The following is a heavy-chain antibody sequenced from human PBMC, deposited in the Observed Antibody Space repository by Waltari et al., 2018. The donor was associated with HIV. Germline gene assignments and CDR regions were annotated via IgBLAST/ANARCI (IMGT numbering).Heavy chain of an antibody. J-gene: IGHJ3*02. CDR3: AKDTKMYYFGSGSYYDAFDI. Sequence: EVQLVESGGGLVQPGRSLRLSCAASGFTFDDYAMHWVRQAPGKGLEWVSGSSWNSAAIGYADSVKGRFTISRDNAKNSLYLLMNSLRTEDTALYYCAKDTKMYYFGSGSYYDAFDIWGQGTMVTVSS. CDR1: GFTFDDYA. D-gene: IGHD3-10*01. CDR2: SSWNSAAI. V-gene: IGHV3-9*01.